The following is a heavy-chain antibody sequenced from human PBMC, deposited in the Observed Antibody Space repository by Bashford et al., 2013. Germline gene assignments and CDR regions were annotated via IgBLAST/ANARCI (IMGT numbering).Heavy chain of an antibody. CDR3: ARMEGIAVLGITYYYYGMDV. D-gene: IGHD6-19*01. V-gene: IGHV1-69*13. Sequence: SVKVSCKASGGTFSSYAISWVRQAPGQGLEWMGGIIPIFGTANYAQKFQGRVTITADESTSTAYMELSSLRSEDTAVYYCARMEGIAVLGITYYYYGMDVWGQGTTVTVSS. CDR2: IIPIFGTA. CDR1: GGTFSSYA. J-gene: IGHJ6*02.